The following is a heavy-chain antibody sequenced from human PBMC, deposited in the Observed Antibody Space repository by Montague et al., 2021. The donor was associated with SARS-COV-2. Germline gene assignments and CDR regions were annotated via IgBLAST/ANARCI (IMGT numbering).Heavy chain of an antibody. Sequence: CAISGNSVSSNRAAWNWIRQSPSRGLEWLGRTYYRSKWYNDYAVSVKSRITINPDTSKNQFSLQLNSVTPEDTAVYYCARDDPYCTNGVCYTGNWFDPWGQGTVVAVSA. D-gene: IGHD2-8*01. CDR2: TYYRSKWYN. CDR1: GNSVSSNRAA. CDR3: ARDDPYCTNGVCYTGNWFDP. V-gene: IGHV6-1*01. J-gene: IGHJ5*02.